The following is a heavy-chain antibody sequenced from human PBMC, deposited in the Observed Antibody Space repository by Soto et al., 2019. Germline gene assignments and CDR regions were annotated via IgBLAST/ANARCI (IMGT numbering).Heavy chain of an antibody. CDR2: ISSSSSTI. CDR1: GFPFSSYS. V-gene: IGHV3-48*02. D-gene: IGHD1-26*01. J-gene: IGHJ5*02. Sequence: EVQLVESGGGLVQPGGSLRLSCAASGFPFSSYSMNWVRQAPGKGLEWVSYISSSSSTIYYADSVKGRFTISRDNAKNALYLPMNSLRDEDSDVYYWARVGGVWAHVFDPWGQGPLVTVSS. CDR3: ARVGGVWAHVFDP.